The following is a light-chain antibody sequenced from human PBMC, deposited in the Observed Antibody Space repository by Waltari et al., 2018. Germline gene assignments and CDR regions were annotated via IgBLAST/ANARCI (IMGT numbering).Light chain of an antibody. V-gene: IGLV3-21*02. CDR2: NED. CDR3: QGGDISTDRPGVE. J-gene: IGLJ2*01. Sequence: SYVLTQPPSVSVAPGQTAIITCAGGTIESKNATWYQQKPGRAPVLGLINEDVRPPGIPDRISGSKPGNTATPALRGVGAGDGSDYFLQGGDISTDRPGVEFGGGTKLTVL. CDR1: TIESKN.